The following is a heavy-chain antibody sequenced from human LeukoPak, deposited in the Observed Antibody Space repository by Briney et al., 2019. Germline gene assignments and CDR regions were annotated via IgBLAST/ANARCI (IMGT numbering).Heavy chain of an antibody. D-gene: IGHD6-19*01. V-gene: IGHV1-8*03. CDR1: GYSFISSD. CDR2: MNPNNGDT. CDR3: ARGSGWRSNFYYYMDV. J-gene: IGHJ6*03. Sequence: ASVKVSCKASGYSFISSDISWVRQAPGQGLEWMGWMNPNNGDTEYAQKFQGRLTITTNTATSTAYMELRGLTIEDTAVYYCARGSGWRSNFYYYMDVWGKGTTVTVSS.